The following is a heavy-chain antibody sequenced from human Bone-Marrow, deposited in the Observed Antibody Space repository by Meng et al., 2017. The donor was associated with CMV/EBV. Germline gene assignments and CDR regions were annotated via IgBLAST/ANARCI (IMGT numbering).Heavy chain of an antibody. CDR2: IGAHSGDT. Sequence: ASGYTFTTYGISWVRQAHGQGLEWMGWIGAHSGDTKYAQKFQGRVTMSTDTSTTTAYMELRNLRSDETAVYYCARSGRLAAAGTFDSWGQGTLVTVSS. CDR3: ARSGRLAAAGTFDS. V-gene: IGHV1-18*01. D-gene: IGHD6-13*01. CDR1: GYTFTTYG. J-gene: IGHJ4*02.